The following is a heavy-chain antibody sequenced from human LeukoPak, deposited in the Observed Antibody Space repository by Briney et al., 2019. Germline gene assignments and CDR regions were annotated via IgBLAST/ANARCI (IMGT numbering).Heavy chain of an antibody. V-gene: IGHV4-39*01. CDR1: GGSISSSSYY. D-gene: IGHD6-13*01. CDR2: IYYSGST. CDR3: ARHLEVGSSWYLGWFDP. J-gene: IGHJ5*02. Sequence: PSETLSLTCTVSGGSISSSSYYWGWIRQPPGKGLEWIGSIYYSGSTYYNPSLKSRVTISVDTSKNQFSLKLSSVTAADTAVYYCARHLEVGSSWYLGWFDPWGQGTLVTVSS.